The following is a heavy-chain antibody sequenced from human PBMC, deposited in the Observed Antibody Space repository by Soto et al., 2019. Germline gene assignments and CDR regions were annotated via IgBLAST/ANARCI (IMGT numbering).Heavy chain of an antibody. D-gene: IGHD6-19*01. V-gene: IGHV3-33*01. CDR1: GFTFSNYG. CDR2: IWYDGKNK. J-gene: IGHJ6*02. CDR3: ARDDIPGRAVSTYGMDV. Sequence: LRLSCAASGFTFSNYGMHWVRQAPGKGLEWVAVIWYDGKNKYYVGSVKGLFTISRDNSKNTLYLQMNSLRAEDTAVYYCARDDIPGRAVSTYGMDVWGQGTTVTVS.